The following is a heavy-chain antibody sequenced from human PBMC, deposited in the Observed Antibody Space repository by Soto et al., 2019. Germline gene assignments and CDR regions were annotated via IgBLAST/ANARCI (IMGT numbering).Heavy chain of an antibody. V-gene: IGHV3-11*01. Sequence: GGSLRLSCAASGFTFSDYYMSWIRQAPGKGLEWVSYISSSGSTIYYADSVKGRFTISRDNAKNPLYLQMNSLRAEDTAVYYCARGRDIVVVVAATPARWFDPWGQGTLVTVSS. D-gene: IGHD2-15*01. CDR1: GFTFSDYY. J-gene: IGHJ5*02. CDR2: ISSSGSTI. CDR3: ARGRDIVVVVAATPARWFDP.